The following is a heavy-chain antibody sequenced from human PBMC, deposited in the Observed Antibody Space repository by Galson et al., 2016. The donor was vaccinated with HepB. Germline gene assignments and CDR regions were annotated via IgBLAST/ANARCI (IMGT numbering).Heavy chain of an antibody. J-gene: IGHJ3*02. CDR3: ARAPLNYDSSGSPRGNDAFDI. D-gene: IGHD3-22*01. CDR1: GFPISSVYY. CDR2: IHHKGST. Sequence: SETLSLTCAVSGFPISSVYYWGWIRQPPGKGLEWIGNIHHKGSTHYNPSLQSRVTISVDTPKNQFSLNLSSVTVADTAMYYCARAPLNYDSSGSPRGNDAFDIWGPGTMVTVSS. V-gene: IGHV4-38-2*01.